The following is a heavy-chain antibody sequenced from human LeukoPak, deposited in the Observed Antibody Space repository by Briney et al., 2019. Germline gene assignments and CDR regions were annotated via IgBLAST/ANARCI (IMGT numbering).Heavy chain of an antibody. Sequence: GGSLRLSCAASGFTFSSYAMSWARQPPGKGLEWVSAIRGSGGGTYYADSVKGRFTITRDNSKNTLYLQMNSLRDEDTALYYCAKASIGVVGYFDYWGQGTLVTVSS. CDR3: AKASIGVVGYFDY. J-gene: IGHJ4*02. CDR1: GFTFSSYA. D-gene: IGHD6-19*01. V-gene: IGHV3-23*01. CDR2: IRGSGGGT.